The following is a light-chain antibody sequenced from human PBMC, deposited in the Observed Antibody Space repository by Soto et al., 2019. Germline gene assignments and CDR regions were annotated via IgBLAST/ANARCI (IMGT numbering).Light chain of an antibody. V-gene: IGKV3D-20*01. J-gene: IGKJ1*01. CDR2: DAS. CDR1: QSVSNNF. CDR3: QQYGSTPWT. Sequence: VVLTQFPGTLSLSPGETATLSCGASQSVSNNFLGWYQQKPGLPPRLLIYDASSRANGIPERFSGRGSGTQFTLTISRLEPEDFAVYYCQQYGSTPWTFSRGTKVDIK.